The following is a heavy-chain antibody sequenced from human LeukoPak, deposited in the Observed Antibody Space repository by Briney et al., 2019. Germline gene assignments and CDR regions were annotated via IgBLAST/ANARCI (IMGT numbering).Heavy chain of an antibody. V-gene: IGHV4-34*01. CDR2: INHGGSI. CDR3: ARGRPGIQLWLPEFDY. J-gene: IGHJ4*02. Sequence: PSETLSLTCAVYGGSFSGQYWGWIRQPPGKGLEWIGEINHGGSISYNASLKSRVTISLDTSKNQFSLKLSSVTAADTAVYYCARGRPGIQLWLPEFDYWGQGTLVTVSS. CDR1: GGSFSGQY. D-gene: IGHD5-18*01.